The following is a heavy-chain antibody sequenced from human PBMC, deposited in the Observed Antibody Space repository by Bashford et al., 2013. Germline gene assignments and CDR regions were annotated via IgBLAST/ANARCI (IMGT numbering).Heavy chain of an antibody. CDR1: GASIKGDNW. D-gene: IGHD1-26*01. CDR2: VFPSGDA. CDR3: ARDRREDLSWYDT. V-gene: IGHV4-4*02. J-gene: IGHJ5*02. Sequence: SETLSLTCTVSGASIKGDNWWVWLRQTPVKGLEWIGEVFPSGDATYNPSLESRLTISIDTSKNQFFLNMKSMSAADTGVYYCARDRREDLSWYDTWGQGVMVTVSS.